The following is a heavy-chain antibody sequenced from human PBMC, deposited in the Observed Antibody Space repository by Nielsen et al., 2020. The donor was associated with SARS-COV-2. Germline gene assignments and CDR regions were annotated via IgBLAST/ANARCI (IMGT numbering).Heavy chain of an antibody. Sequence: GESLKISCAASGFTFSSYAMSWVRQAPGKGLEWVSAISGSGGSTYYADSVKGRFTISRDNSKNTLYLQMNSLRAEDTAVYYCAKDLRGGSSQGATYWGQGTLVTVSS. CDR3: AKDLRGGSSQGATY. CDR2: ISGSGGST. J-gene: IGHJ4*02. CDR1: GFTFSSYA. D-gene: IGHD2-15*01. V-gene: IGHV3-23*01.